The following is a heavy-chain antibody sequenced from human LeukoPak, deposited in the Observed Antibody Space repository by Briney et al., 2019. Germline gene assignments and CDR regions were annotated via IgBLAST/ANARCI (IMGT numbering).Heavy chain of an antibody. D-gene: IGHD2-21*01. CDR2: INPSGGST. CDR3: ARAQHIVVVMGVIRY. V-gene: IGHV1-46*03. Sequence: ASVKVSCKASGGTFSSYAISWVRQAPGQGLEWMGIINPSGGSTSYAQKFQGRVTMTRDTSTSTVYMELSSLRSEDTAVYYCARAQHIVVVMGVIRYWGQGTLVTVSS. CDR1: GGTFSSYA. J-gene: IGHJ4*02.